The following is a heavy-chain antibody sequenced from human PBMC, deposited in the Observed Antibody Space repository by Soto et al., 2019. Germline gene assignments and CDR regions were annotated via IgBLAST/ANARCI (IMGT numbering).Heavy chain of an antibody. CDR1: GGTFSTYT. D-gene: IGHD5-12*01. Sequence: QVHLAQSGTEVKKPGSSVTVSCRTLGGTFSTYTISWVRQAPGQGLEWMGATIPIFGRTNYAQKFQGRVTITADESTSTAYLDVHSLRSDDTAVYYCARLIPITGVYWGQGTLVTVSS. V-gene: IGHV1-69*01. CDR3: ARLIPITGVY. J-gene: IGHJ4*02. CDR2: TIPIFGRT.